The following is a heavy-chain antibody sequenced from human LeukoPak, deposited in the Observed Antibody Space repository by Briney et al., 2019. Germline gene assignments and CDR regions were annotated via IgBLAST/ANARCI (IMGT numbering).Heavy chain of an antibody. CDR2: IIPIFGTA. CDR3: ARDRYDFWSGYYTGYFDY. J-gene: IGHJ4*02. CDR1: GGTFSSYA. D-gene: IGHD3-3*01. V-gene: IGHV1-69*05. Sequence: GASVKVSCKASGGTFSSYAISWVRQAPGQGLEWMGGIIPIFGTANYAQKFQGRVTITTDESTSTAYMELSSLRSEDTAVSYCARDRYDFWSGYYTGYFDYWGQVTLVTVSS.